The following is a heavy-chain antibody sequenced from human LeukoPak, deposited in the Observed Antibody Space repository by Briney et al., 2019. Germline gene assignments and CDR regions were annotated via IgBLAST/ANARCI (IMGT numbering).Heavy chain of an antibody. D-gene: IGHD5-18*01. CDR1: GGSLSSYY. CDR2: IYYSGST. CDR3: ARHLVDTAMVTA. Sequence: SQTLSPTRTLSGGSLSSYYWSWIRQPPGKGREWVGCIYYSGSTNYNPSLKSRVTISVDPSKNQFSLKRSSVPAADTAVYYCARHLVDTAMVTAWGPGTPGTVS. J-gene: IGHJ5*02. V-gene: IGHV4-59*08.